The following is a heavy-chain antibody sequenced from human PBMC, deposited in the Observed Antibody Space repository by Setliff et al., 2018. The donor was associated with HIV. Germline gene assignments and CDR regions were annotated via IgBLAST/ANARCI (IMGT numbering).Heavy chain of an antibody. CDR3: ATDYNRGAFWHL. Sequence: QTGGSLRLSCTASGFAFSDNWIHWVRQVPGKGLVWVPHISPDATIAGSGDSVKGRFTMSRDNAKNTAYLHMYRLTVDDTGVYYCATDYNRGAFWHLWGQGTQVTVSS. V-gene: IGHV3-74*01. D-gene: IGHD3-10*01. J-gene: IGHJ4*02. CDR2: ISPDATIA. CDR1: GFAFSDNW.